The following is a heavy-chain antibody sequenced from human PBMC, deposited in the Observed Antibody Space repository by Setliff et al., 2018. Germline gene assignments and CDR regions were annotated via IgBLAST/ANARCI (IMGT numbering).Heavy chain of an antibody. J-gene: IGHJ4*02. Sequence: SETLSLTCTVSGGSISNYYWTWIRQAPGKGLEWIGEINHRGTTSYTPSLKGRVTISVDTSKNQFSLKMSSMTAADTAVYYCARFLNPRDGYQNSPGFDFWGQGTLVTVSS. D-gene: IGHD5-12*01. CDR2: INHRGTT. CDR1: GGSISNYY. CDR3: ARFLNPRDGYQNSPGFDF. V-gene: IGHV4-34*01.